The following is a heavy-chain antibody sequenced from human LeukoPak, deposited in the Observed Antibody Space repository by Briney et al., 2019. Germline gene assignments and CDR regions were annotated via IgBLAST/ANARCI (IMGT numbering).Heavy chain of an antibody. CDR1: GFTVSRNY. CDR2: LYSDGST. V-gene: IGHV3-53*01. CDR3: ARDGAAAAGRYFDY. Sequence: GGSLRLSCAASGFTVSRNYMSWVRQAPGKGLEWVSVLYSDGSTYHADSVKGRFTVSRDNSKNTLYLQMNSLRAEDTAVYYCARDGAAAAGRYFDYWGQGSLVTVSS. D-gene: IGHD6-13*01. J-gene: IGHJ4*02.